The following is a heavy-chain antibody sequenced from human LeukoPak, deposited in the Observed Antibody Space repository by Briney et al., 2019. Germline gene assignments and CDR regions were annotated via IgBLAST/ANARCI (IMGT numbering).Heavy chain of an antibody. Sequence: ASVKVSCTVSGYTLTELSIHWVRQAPGKGREWMGGFDPEDGETIYAQKFQGRVTMTEDTSTDTAYMELSSLRSEDTAVYYCATGPSYDILRDYYYYYGMDVWGQGTTVTVSS. V-gene: IGHV1-24*01. CDR1: GYTLTELS. CDR2: FDPEDGET. J-gene: IGHJ6*02. D-gene: IGHD3-9*01. CDR3: ATGPSYDILRDYYYYYGMDV.